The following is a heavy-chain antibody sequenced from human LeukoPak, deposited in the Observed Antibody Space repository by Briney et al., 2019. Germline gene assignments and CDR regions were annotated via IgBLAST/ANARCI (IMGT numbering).Heavy chain of an antibody. CDR3: AKGIMGATKFDY. Sequence: PGGSLRLSCVASGFTFSTYGMSWVRQAPGKGLEWVSAISGSGGSTYYADSVRGRFTISRDNSKNTLYLQMNSLRAEDTAVYYCAKGIMGATKFDYWGQGTLVTVSS. CDR1: GFTFSTYG. D-gene: IGHD1-26*01. J-gene: IGHJ4*02. V-gene: IGHV3-23*01. CDR2: ISGSGGST.